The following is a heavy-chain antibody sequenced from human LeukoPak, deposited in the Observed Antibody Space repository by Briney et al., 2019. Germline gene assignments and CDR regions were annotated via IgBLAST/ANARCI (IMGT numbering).Heavy chain of an antibody. Sequence: SETLSLTCTVSGGSTSSYYWSWIRQPPGKGLEWIGYIYYSGSTNYNPSLKSRVTISVDTSKNQFSLKLSSVTAADTAVYYCARGNPPRAFDYWGQGTLVTVSS. V-gene: IGHV4-59*01. CDR2: IYYSGST. J-gene: IGHJ4*02. CDR1: GGSTSSYY. CDR3: ARGNPPRAFDY.